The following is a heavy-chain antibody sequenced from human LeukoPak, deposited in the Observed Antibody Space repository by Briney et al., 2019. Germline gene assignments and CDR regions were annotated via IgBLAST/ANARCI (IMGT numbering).Heavy chain of an antibody. CDR3: ARGGNGPFEY. V-gene: IGHV3-53*01. Sequence: PGGSLRLSCAASGFPLSSNYMSWVRQAPGKGLEWVSIIYSGGSTYYADSVKGRFTISRDNSKNTLYLQMNSLRAEDTAVYHCARGGNGPFEYWGQGTLVTVSS. CDR1: GFPLSSNY. J-gene: IGHJ4*02. D-gene: IGHD3-16*01. CDR2: IYSGGST.